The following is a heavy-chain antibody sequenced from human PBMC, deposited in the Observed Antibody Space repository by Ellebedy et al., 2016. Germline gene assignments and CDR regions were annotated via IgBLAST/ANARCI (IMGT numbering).Heavy chain of an antibody. V-gene: IGHV1-2*02. D-gene: IGHD3-3*01. CDR1: GYTFTDYY. CDR3: AKGTGYDFWSGYHFDY. Sequence: ASVKVSCXASGYTFTDYYMHWVRQAPGQGLEWMGWINPNSGGTGYAQKFQGRVTMTRDTSISTAYMELSRLRSDDTAVYYCAKGTGYDFWSGYHFDYWGQGTLVTVSS. CDR2: INPNSGGT. J-gene: IGHJ4*02.